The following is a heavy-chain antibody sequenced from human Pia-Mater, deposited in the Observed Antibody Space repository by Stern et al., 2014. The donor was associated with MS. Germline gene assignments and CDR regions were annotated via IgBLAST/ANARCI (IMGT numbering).Heavy chain of an antibody. D-gene: IGHD6-6*01. Sequence: QVTLRESGPTLVKPTQTLTLTCTFSGFSLSTSGAGVTWIRQPPGKALEWLAFIYLDGEKRYHPSLKTRPTIPPETPKTQGVPPMPSMDPVDTATYYCAHLFSDASSSWFDPWGQGTLVTVSS. CDR1: GFSLSTSGAG. J-gene: IGHJ5*02. V-gene: IGHV2-5*09. CDR3: AHLFSDASSSWFDP. CDR2: IYLDGEK.